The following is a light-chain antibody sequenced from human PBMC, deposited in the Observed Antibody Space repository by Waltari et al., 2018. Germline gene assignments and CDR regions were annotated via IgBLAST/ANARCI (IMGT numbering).Light chain of an antibody. V-gene: IGLV3-25*03. J-gene: IGLJ2*01. Sequence: SYELTQPPSVSVSPGQTARITCSGDALPRQYSFWYQQRSGQAPVLVIYKDTERPSGIPERFSASSSGTRVTLTISGVQAQDEADYYCQSTDNSGTYVVFGGGTKLTVL. CDR2: KDT. CDR3: QSTDNSGTYVV. CDR1: ALPRQY.